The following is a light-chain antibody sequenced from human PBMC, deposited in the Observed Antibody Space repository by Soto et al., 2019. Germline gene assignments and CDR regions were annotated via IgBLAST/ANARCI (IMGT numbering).Light chain of an antibody. CDR3: LLYYGGAVV. CDR1: TGTVTGGHY. Sequence: QAVVTQEPSLTVSPGGTVTLTCASSTGTVTGGHYPNWLQQKPGQAPRALIYSTDTRHSWTPARFSGSFLGGKAALTLSGVQPEDEADYYCLLYYGGAVVFGGGTKLTVL. CDR2: STD. J-gene: IGLJ2*01. V-gene: IGLV7-43*01.